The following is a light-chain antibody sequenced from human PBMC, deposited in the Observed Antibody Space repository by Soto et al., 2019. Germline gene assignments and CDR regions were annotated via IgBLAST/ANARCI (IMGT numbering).Light chain of an antibody. Sequence: QSVLTQPASVSGSPGQLITISCTGTSSDVGSYNLVSWYQQHPGKAPKLMIYEGSKRPSGVSNRFSGSKSGNTASLTISGLQAEDEVDYYCCSYAGNSTYVFGTGTKVTVL. CDR1: SSDVGSYNL. CDR2: EGS. V-gene: IGLV2-23*01. J-gene: IGLJ1*01. CDR3: CSYAGNSTYV.